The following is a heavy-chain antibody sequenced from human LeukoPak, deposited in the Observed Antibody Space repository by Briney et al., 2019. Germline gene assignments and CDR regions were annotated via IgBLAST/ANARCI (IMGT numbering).Heavy chain of an antibody. CDR3: ARESAYDYSNYVSWFDP. Sequence: GGSLRLSCAASGFTFSSYSMNWVRQAPGKGLEWVSSISSSSSYIYYADSVEGRFTISRDNAKNSLYLQMNSLRAEDTAVCYCARESAYDYSNYVSWFDPWGQGTLVTVSS. CDR2: ISSSSSYI. D-gene: IGHD4-11*01. V-gene: IGHV3-21*01. J-gene: IGHJ5*02. CDR1: GFTFSSYS.